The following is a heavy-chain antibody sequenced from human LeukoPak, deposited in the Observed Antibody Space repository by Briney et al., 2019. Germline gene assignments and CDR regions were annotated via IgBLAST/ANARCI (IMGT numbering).Heavy chain of an antibody. CDR2: VNRDGSET. CDR3: ARSVYDSGGYYRVLDY. D-gene: IGHD3-22*01. V-gene: IGHV3-7*01. CDR1: GFALSSHW. Sequence: GGSLRLSCAASGFALSSHWMTWVRQVPGRGPEWVANVNRDGSETYYLDSVKGRFTISKDNAKNTLYLQMNSLRAEDTAVYYCARSVYDSGGYYRVLDYWGQGTLVTVSS. J-gene: IGHJ4*02.